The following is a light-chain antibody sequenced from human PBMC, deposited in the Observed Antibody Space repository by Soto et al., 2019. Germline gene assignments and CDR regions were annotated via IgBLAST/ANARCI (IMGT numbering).Light chain of an antibody. CDR1: NIGSKS. J-gene: IGLJ2*01. CDR3: QVWDVTTDHVV. CDR2: DDS. Sequence: SYVVTQPVSESVAPGQTARITCGGNNIGSKSVHWYQQKSGQAPVLVVYDDSDRPSGIPERFSGSNSGNTATLTISRVEAGDEADYYCQVWDVTTDHVVFGGGTKVTVL. V-gene: IGLV3-21*02.